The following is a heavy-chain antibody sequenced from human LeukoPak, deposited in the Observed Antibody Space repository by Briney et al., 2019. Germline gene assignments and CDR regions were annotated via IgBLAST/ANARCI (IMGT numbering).Heavy chain of an antibody. V-gene: IGHV3-30*02. Sequence: PGGSLRLSCAASGFTFSSYGMHWVRQAPGKGLEWVAFIRYGGSNKYYADSVKGRFTISRDNSKNTLYLQMNSLRAEDTAVYYCAKGWAGSQRLSYLDYWGQGTLVTVSS. D-gene: IGHD3/OR15-3a*01. CDR2: IRYGGSNK. CDR1: GFTFSSYG. J-gene: IGHJ4*02. CDR3: AKGWAGSQRLSYLDY.